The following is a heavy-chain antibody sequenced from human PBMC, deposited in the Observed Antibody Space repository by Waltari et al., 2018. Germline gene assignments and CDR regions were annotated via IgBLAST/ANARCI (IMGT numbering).Heavy chain of an antibody. D-gene: IGHD6-6*01. Sequence: QVQLQESGPGLVKPSQTLSLTCTVSGGSISSGSYYWSWIRQPAGKGLEWIGRIYTSGSTNYNPSLKSRVTISVDTSKNQFSLKLSSVTAADTAVYYCARHRGIAARRNYYYYGMDVWGQGTTVTVSS. CDR2: IYTSGST. J-gene: IGHJ6*02. CDR1: GGSISSGSYY. CDR3: ARHRGIAARRNYYYYGMDV. V-gene: IGHV4-61*02.